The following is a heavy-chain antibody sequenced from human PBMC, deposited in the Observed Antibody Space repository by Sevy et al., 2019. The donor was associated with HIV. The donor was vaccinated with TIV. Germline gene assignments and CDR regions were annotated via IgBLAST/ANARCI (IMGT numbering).Heavy chain of an antibody. CDR1: GFNVNDNY. V-gene: IGHV3-53*01. CDR2: IHADGSS. CDR3: ARDRRFCGNECYLYYYYGMDV. Sequence: GWSLRLSCAASGFNVNDNYMTWVRQAPGKGLEWVSIIHADGSSYYADSVKGRFTMSRDDSKNIVSLQMNSLRADDTAVYYCARDRRFCGNECYLYYYYGMDVWGQGTAVTVSS. J-gene: IGHJ6*02. D-gene: IGHD3-16*02.